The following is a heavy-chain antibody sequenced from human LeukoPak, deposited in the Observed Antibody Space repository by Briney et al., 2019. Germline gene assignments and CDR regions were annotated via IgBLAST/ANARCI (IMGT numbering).Heavy chain of an antibody. V-gene: IGHV3-48*01. CDR1: GFTFSSYS. J-gene: IGHJ6*03. CDR2: ISSSSSTI. Sequence: GGALRLSCAASGFTFSSYSMNWVRQAPGKGLEWVSYISSSSSTIYYADSVKGRFTISRDNAKNSLYLQMNSLRAEDTAVYYCARAGSYYYMDVWGKGTTVTISS. CDR3: ARAGSYYYMDV.